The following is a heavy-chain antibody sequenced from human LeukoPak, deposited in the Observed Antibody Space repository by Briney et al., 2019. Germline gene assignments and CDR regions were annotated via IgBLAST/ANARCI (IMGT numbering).Heavy chain of an antibody. J-gene: IGHJ4*02. CDR2: IRYDGSNK. CDR3: AKGEETYYYDSSGYSLDY. D-gene: IGHD3-22*01. V-gene: IGHV3-30*02. Sequence: GGSLRLSCAASGFTFSSYGMHWVRQAPGKGLEWVAFIRYDGSNKYYADSVKGRFTISRDNSKNTLYLQMNSLRAEDTAVYYCAKGEETYYYDSSGYSLDYWGQGTLVTVSS. CDR1: GFTFSSYG.